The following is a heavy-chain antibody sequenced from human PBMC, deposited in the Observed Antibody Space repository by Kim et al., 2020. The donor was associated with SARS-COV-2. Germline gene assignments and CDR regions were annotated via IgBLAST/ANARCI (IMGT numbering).Heavy chain of an antibody. V-gene: IGHV4-34*01. D-gene: IGHD2-2*01. CDR1: GGSFSGYY. J-gene: IGHJ2*01. Sequence: SETLSLTCAVYGGSFSGYYWSWIRQPPGKGLEWIGEINHSGSTNYNPSLKSRVTISVDTSKNQFSLKLSSVTAADTAVYYCAGRYCSSTSCYYNWYFDLWGRGTLVTVSS. CDR3: AGRYCSSTSCYYNWYFDL. CDR2: INHSGST.